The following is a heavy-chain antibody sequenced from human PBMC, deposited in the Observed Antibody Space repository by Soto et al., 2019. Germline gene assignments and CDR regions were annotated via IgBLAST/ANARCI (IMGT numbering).Heavy chain of an antibody. D-gene: IGHD3-22*01. CDR1: GGTLNIYA. J-gene: IGHJ4*02. Sequence: QVQLVQSGAEVRKPGSSVKVSCKASGGTLNIYAISWVRQARGQGLEWMGGINPIFATPNTAQKFLDRVTLTADESTITAFMELRSLRPDDTDVYYCAGSNHYETSGYLRHWGQGTLVSVSS. CDR2: INPIFATP. CDR3: AGSNHYETSGYLRH. V-gene: IGHV1-69*12.